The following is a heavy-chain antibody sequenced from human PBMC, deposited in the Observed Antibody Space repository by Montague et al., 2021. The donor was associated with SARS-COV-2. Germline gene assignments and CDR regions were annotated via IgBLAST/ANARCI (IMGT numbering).Heavy chain of an antibody. CDR3: VRHPYYDGSNGPPDF. J-gene: IGHJ1*01. Sequence: SETLSLTCTVSGVSVTDYYWCWIRQPPGKGLEWVGDILYSKGTNFNPSLKSRVAISVDTSKNQFSLRLTSVTAADTAFYHCVRHPYYDGSNGPPDFWGQGALVTVSS. CDR1: GVSVTDYY. CDR2: ILYSKGT. D-gene: IGHD3-10*01. V-gene: IGHV4-59*08.